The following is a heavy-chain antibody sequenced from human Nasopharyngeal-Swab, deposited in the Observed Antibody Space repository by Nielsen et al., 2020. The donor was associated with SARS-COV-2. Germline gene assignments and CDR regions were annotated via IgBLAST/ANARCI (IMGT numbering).Heavy chain of an antibody. CDR1: GFTFDDYA. Sequence: SLKISCAASGFTFDDYAMHWVRQVPGKGLEWVSGISWSSFAIVYADFVKGRFTISRDNAKNSLYLQMNSLKPEDTAFYYCAKAGGGDFWSGYYPHYYFDFWGQGTLVTVSS. CDR2: ISWSSFAI. J-gene: IGHJ4*02. D-gene: IGHD3-3*01. CDR3: AKAGGGDFWSGYYPHYYFDF. V-gene: IGHV3-9*01.